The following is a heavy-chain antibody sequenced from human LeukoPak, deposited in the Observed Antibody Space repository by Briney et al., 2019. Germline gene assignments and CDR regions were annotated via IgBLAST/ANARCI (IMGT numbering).Heavy chain of an antibody. D-gene: IGHD1-26*01. CDR2: ISAYNGNT. V-gene: IGHV1-18*01. J-gene: IGHJ4*02. CDR3: ARGLRSYPAALNFDY. Sequence: RASVKVSCKASGYTFTSYGISWVRQAPGQGLEWMGWISAYNGNTNYAQKLQGRVTMTTDTSTSTAYMELRSLRSDDTAVYYCARGLRSYPAALNFDYWGQGTLVTVSS. CDR1: GYTFTSYG.